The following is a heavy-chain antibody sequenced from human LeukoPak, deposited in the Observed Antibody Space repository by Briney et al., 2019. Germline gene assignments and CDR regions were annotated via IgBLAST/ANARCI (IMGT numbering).Heavy chain of an antibody. CDR3: ARVLSGNNQRYFDL. V-gene: IGHV3-74*01. J-gene: IGHJ2*01. CDR2: LDTGGSST. CDR1: GFTFSSYW. Sequence: PGGSLRLSCAASGFTFSSYWMHWVRQAPGKGLVWVSRLDTGGSSTSYADSVEGRFTISRDNAKNTLYLQIHSLRAEDTAVYYCARVLSGNNQRYFDLWGRGTLVTVSS. D-gene: IGHD3-3*01.